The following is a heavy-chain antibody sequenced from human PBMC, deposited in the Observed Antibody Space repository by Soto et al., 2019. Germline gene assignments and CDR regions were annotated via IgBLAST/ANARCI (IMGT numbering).Heavy chain of an antibody. V-gene: IGHV3-21*05. CDR2: ISSTTNYI. CDR1: KFTFSSFE. CDR3: ARESEDLTSNFDY. J-gene: IGHJ4*02. Sequence: GGSLRLSCAASKFTFSSFEVNWVRQAPGKGLEWVSYISSTTNYIYYGDSMKGRFTISRDNAKNSLYLEMNSLRAEDTAVYYCARESEDLTSNFDYWGQGTLVTVSS.